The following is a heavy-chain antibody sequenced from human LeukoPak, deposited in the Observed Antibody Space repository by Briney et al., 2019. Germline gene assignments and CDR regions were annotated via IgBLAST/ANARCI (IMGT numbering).Heavy chain of an antibody. CDR1: GYTLTELS. D-gene: IGHD2-15*01. Sequence: GASVKVSCKVSGYTLTELSMHWVRQAPGKGLEWMGGFDPEDGETIYAQKFQGRVTMTEDTSTDTAYMELSRLRSDDTAVYYCARAATADYNWFDPWGQGTLVTVSS. V-gene: IGHV1-24*01. CDR3: ARAATADYNWFDP. J-gene: IGHJ5*02. CDR2: FDPEDGET.